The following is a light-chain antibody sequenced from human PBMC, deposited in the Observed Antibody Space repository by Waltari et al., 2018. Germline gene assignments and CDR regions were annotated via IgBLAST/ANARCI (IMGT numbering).Light chain of an antibody. CDR1: QGIKSW. CDR2: AAS. V-gene: IGKV1-12*01. CDR3: QQANSFPRT. Sequence: DIQMHQSPSSVSASVGHRVTITCRASQGIKSWLAWYQQKPGKAPKLLIYAASSVQSGVPSRFSGSGSGTDFTLTISSLQPEDFATYYCQQANSFPRTFGQGTKVEIK. J-gene: IGKJ1*01.